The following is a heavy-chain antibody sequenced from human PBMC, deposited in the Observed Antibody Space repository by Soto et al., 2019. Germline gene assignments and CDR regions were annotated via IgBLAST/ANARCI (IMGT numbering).Heavy chain of an antibody. Sequence: TLSLTCTVAGGSISSGNYCWSWIRQPPGKGLEWIGYIYYSGTTYYNPSLKSRVTISVDASKNQFSLKLSSVTAADTAVYYWARSHGSGSYYNDYWGQGTLVTVSS. D-gene: IGHD3-10*01. CDR1: GGSISSGNYC. V-gene: IGHV4-30-4*01. J-gene: IGHJ4*02. CDR3: ARSHGSGSYYNDY. CDR2: IYYSGTT.